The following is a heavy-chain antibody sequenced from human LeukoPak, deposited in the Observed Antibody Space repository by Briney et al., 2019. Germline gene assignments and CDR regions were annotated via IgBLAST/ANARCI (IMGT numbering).Heavy chain of an antibody. J-gene: IGHJ4*02. V-gene: IGHV3-15*01. CDR1: GFTFSNSW. CDR3: TTDPQLWLLDY. Sequence: GGSLRLSCAASGFTFSNSWMSWVRQAPGKGLEWVGRIKSKTDGGTTDYAAPVKGRFTISRDDSKNTLYLQMNSLKTEDTAVYYCTTDPQLWLLDYWGQGTLVTVSS. D-gene: IGHD5-18*01. CDR2: IKSKTDGGTT.